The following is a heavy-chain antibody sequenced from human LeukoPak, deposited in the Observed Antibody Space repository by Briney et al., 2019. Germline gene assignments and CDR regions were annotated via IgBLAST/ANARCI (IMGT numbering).Heavy chain of an antibody. D-gene: IGHD3-10*01. Sequence: ASVKVSCKASGYTFTSNYIHWVRQAPGQGLEWMGIINPSGGSTNYAQKFRGRVTMTRDTSTSTVYMELSSLRSEDTAVYYCTRAYSYDSGTYDLWGQGTLVTVSS. CDR3: TRAYSYDSGTYDL. V-gene: IGHV1-46*01. J-gene: IGHJ5*02. CDR2: INPSGGST. CDR1: GYTFTSNY.